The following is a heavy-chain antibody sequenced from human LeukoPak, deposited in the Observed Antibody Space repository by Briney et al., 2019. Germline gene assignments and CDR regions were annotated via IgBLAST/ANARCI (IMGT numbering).Heavy chain of an antibody. CDR1: GGSITSSNYY. V-gene: IGHV4-39*07. J-gene: IGHJ4*02. CDR2: IYYSGST. D-gene: IGHD6-13*01. CDR3: ATSGWYQTGVY. Sequence: SETLSLTCTVSGGSITSSNYYWGWIRQPPGKGLEWIGSIYYSGSTYYNPSLKSRVTISVDTSKNQFSLKVSSLTAADTAVYYCATSGWYQTGVYWGQGTLVTVSS.